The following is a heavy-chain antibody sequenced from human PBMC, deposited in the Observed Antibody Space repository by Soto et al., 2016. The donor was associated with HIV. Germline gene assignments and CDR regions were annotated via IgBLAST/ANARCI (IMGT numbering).Heavy chain of an antibody. V-gene: IGHV4-39*01. CDR3: ARQGTVAESLRAFEI. J-gene: IGHJ3*02. Sequence: QLQLQESGPGLVKPSETLSLTCTVSGGSIDSSSYYWGWIRQPPGKGLEWIGSIYYSGSTYYNPSLKSRVTISVDASKTHFSLRLTSVTAADTAVYYCARQGTVAESLRAFEIWGQGTMVIVSS. CDR2: IYYSGST. CDR1: GGSIDSSSYY. D-gene: IGHD6-19*01.